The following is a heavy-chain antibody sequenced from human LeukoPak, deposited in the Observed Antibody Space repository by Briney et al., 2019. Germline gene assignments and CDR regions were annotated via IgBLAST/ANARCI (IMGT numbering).Heavy chain of an antibody. D-gene: IGHD2-15*01. CDR2: IKNDGTTR. J-gene: IGHJ3*02. CDR3: ARESARYCSGGSCYSDAFDI. V-gene: IGHV3-74*01. CDR1: GFTFTTHW. Sequence: GGSLRLSCAAAASGFTFTTHWMHWVRQAPGKGLVWVSRIKNDGTTRSYADSVKGRFTISRDNTKNMLYLEMNNLRGEDTAVYYCARESARYCSGGSCYSDAFDIWGRGTMVIVSP.